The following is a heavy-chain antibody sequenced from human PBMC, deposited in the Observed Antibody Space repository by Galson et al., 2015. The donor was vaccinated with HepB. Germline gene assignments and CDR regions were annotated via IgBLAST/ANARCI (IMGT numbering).Heavy chain of an antibody. CDR2: IGSKANSYAT. Sequence: SLRLSCAASGFTFSGSAMHWVRQASRRRLEWVGRIGSKANSYATAYAASVKGRFTISRDDSKNTAYMQMNSLKTEDTAVYYCTRLGDLSGYSSLWGQGTLVTVSS. V-gene: IGHV3-73*01. CDR1: GFTFSGSA. J-gene: IGHJ4*02. CDR3: TRLGDLSGYSSL. D-gene: IGHD6-13*01.